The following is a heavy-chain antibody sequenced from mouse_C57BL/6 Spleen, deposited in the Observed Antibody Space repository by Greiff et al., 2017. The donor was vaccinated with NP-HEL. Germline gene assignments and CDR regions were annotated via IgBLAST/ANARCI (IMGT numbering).Heavy chain of an antibody. CDR1: GYTFTSYW. CDR2: IDPSDSYT. J-gene: IGHJ2*01. Sequence: QVQLQQPGAELVKPGASVKLSCKASGYTFTSYWMQWVKQRPGQGLEWIGEIDPSDSYTNYNQKFKGKATLTVDTSSSTAYMQLSSLTSEDSAVYYCASSRDYDDYWGQGTTLTVSS. CDR3: ASSRDYDDY. V-gene: IGHV1-50*01. D-gene: IGHD2-4*01.